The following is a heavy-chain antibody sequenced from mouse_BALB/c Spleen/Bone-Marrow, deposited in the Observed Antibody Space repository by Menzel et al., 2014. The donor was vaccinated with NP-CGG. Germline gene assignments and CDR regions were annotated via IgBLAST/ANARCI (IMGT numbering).Heavy chain of an antibody. CDR2: IYPGSGNT. CDR3: AREEVRRLAWFAY. J-gene: IGHJ3*01. V-gene: IGHV1-77*01. Sequence: QVQLQQSGAVLARPGASVKLSCKASGYTFTDYYMNWVKQRTGRGLEWIGEIYPGSGNTYYNEKFRGKATLAADKSSSTVYMQLSSLTSEDSAVYFCAREEVRRLAWFAYWGQGTLVTVSA. CDR1: GYTFTDYY.